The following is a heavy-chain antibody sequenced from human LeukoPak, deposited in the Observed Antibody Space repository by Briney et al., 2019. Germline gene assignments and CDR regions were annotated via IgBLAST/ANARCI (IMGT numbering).Heavy chain of an antibody. Sequence: GGSLRLSCEASGFTFSNYAMSWVRQAPGKGLEWVSVIYSGGSTYYADSVKGRFTISRDNSKNTLYLQMNSLRAEDTSVYYCARDPRNYAFDIWGQGTMVTVSS. V-gene: IGHV3-66*01. CDR3: ARDPRNYAFDI. CDR1: GFTFSNYA. J-gene: IGHJ3*02. CDR2: IYSGGST.